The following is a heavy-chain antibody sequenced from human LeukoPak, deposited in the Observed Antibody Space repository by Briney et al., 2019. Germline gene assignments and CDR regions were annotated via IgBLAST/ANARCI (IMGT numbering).Heavy chain of an antibody. CDR1: GGSISSYY. CDR2: IYYSGST. D-gene: IGHD2-2*01. J-gene: IGHJ5*02. V-gene: IGHV4-59*01. Sequence: SETLSLTCTVSGGSISSYYWSWIRQPPGKGLEWIGYIYYSGSTSYNPSLKSRVTISVDTSKNQFSLKLSSVTAADTTVYYCATAIKGYCSSTSCYHWFDPWGQGTLVTVSS. CDR3: ATAIKGYCSSTSCYHWFDP.